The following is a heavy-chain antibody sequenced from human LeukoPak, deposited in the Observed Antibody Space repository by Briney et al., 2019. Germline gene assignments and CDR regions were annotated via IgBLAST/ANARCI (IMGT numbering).Heavy chain of an antibody. CDR3: AEGIAVAGTEYSGY. CDR2: INPNSGGT. J-gene: IGHJ4*02. Sequence: ASVKVSCKAAGYTFTGYYRHWVRQAPGQGREWRGWINPNSGGTNCAQKFQGRVTMTRDTSISTAYMELSRLRSDDTAVYYCAEGIAVAGTEYSGYWGQGTLVTVSS. D-gene: IGHD6-19*01. V-gene: IGHV1-2*02. CDR1: GYTFTGYY.